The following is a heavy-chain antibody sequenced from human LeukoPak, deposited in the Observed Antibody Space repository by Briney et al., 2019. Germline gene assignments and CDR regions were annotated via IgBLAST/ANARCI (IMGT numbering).Heavy chain of an antibody. CDR1: GGSVTSTNW. D-gene: IGHD3-3*01. CDR2: VHLDGRT. V-gene: IGHV4-4*01. Sequence: PSETLSLTCDVSGGSVTSTNWWTWVRQPPGKGLEWIGEVHLDGRTNYNPSLKSRLIMSVDLPANHISLKLTSVTAADTAVYCCAREGGFYRPLDYSGHGSLVTVSS. CDR3: AREGGFYRPLDY. J-gene: IGHJ4*01.